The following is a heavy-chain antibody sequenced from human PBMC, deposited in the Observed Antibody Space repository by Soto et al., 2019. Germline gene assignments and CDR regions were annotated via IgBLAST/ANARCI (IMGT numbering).Heavy chain of an antibody. J-gene: IGHJ6*02. CDR1: GDSVSSNSAA. D-gene: IGHD6-13*01. Sequence: PSQTLSLTCAISGDSVSSNSAAWNWIRQSPSRGLEWLGRTYYRSKWYNDYAVSVKSRITINPDTSKNQFSLQLDSVTPEDTAVYYCARDLGSSWYKHCYYGMDVWGQGTTVIVCS. CDR3: ARDLGSSWYKHCYYGMDV. CDR2: TYYRSKWYN. V-gene: IGHV6-1*01.